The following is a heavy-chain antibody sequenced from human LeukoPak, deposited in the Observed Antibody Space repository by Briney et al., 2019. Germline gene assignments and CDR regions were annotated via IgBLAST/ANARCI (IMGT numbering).Heavy chain of an antibody. Sequence: GASVKVSCKASGYTFTNYAIHWVRQAPGQRLEWMGWINVDNGNTKYSQEFQGRVTITRDTSASTAYMELSSLRSEDMAVYYCARDRTVATITGHYYYYMDVWGKGTTVTVSS. CDR2: INVDNGNT. J-gene: IGHJ6*03. CDR3: ARDRTVATITGHYYYYMDV. D-gene: IGHD5-12*01. CDR1: GYTFTNYA. V-gene: IGHV1-3*03.